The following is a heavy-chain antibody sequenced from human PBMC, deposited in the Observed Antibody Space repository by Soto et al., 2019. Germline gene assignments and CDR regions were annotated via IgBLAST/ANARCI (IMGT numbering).Heavy chain of an antibody. Sequence: PGGSLRLSCAASGFTFRSYWMHWVRQAPGKGLVWVSRINSDGSSTSYADSVKGRFTISRDNAKNTLYLQMNSLRAEDTAVYYCARGGEGYYYDSSGPDSDAFDIWGQGTMVTVSS. V-gene: IGHV3-74*01. CDR3: ARGGEGYYYDSSGPDSDAFDI. CDR2: INSDGSST. J-gene: IGHJ3*02. D-gene: IGHD3-22*01. CDR1: GFTFRSYW.